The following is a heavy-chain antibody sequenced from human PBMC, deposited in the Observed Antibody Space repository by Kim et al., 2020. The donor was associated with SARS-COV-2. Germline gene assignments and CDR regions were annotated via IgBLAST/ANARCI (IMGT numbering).Heavy chain of an antibody. V-gene: IGHV1-69*01. J-gene: IGHJ4*02. CDR2: GTE. D-gene: IGHD3-10*01. CDR3: ARERGYFDY. Sequence: GTENYAQKFQGKVTVTADESTSTAYMELSSRRAEDTAVYYCARERGYFDYWGQKTLVTVSS.